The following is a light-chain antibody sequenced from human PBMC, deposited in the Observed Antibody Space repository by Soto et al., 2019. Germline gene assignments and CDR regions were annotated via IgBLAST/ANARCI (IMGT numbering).Light chain of an antibody. CDR3: SSQTSGSTRV. CDR1: SSDVGGYDY. V-gene: IGLV2-14*01. Sequence: QSVLTQPASVSGSPGQSIAISCTGTSSDVGGYDYVSWYQQHPDKAPKLMIYEVTKRPSGVSNRFSGSKSGNTASLTISGLQPEDEADYYCSSQTSGSTRVFGRGT. CDR2: EVT. J-gene: IGLJ1*01.